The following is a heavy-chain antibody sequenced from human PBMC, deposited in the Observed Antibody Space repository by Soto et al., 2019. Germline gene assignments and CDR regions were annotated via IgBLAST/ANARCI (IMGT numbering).Heavy chain of an antibody. CDR3: ARVQYYYDSSGPQRYFDL. D-gene: IGHD3-22*01. Sequence: QVQLQESGPGLVKPSETLSLTCTVSGGSMSSYYWSWIRQSPGKGLEWIGYIYYSGSTNYNPSLKIRVAISLDTSKNQFSLMLSSVTAADTAVYYCARVQYYYDSSGPQRYFDLWGRGTLVTVSS. J-gene: IGHJ2*01. CDR2: IYYSGST. V-gene: IGHV4-59*01. CDR1: GGSMSSYY.